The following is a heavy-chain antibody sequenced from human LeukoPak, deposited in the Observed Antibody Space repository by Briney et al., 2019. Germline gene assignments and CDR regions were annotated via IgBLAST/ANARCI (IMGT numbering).Heavy chain of an antibody. D-gene: IGHD6-19*01. CDR2: IYYSGST. V-gene: IGHV4-59*01. J-gene: IGHJ5*02. CDR3: ARVAVAGRFDP. CDR1: GGSISSYY. Sequence: SETLSLTCTVSGGSISSYYWSWIRQPPGKGLEWIGYIYYSGSTNYNPSLKSRVTISVDTYKNQFSLKLSSVTAEDTAVYYCARVAVAGRFDPWGQGTLVTVSS.